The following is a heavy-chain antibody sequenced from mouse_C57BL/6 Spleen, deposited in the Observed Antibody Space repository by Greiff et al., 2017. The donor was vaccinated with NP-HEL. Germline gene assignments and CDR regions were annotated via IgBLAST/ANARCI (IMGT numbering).Heavy chain of an antibody. V-gene: IGHV1-22*01. CDR3: AREGTTVVASFDY. D-gene: IGHD1-1*01. CDR2: INPNNGGT. CDR1: GYTFTDYN. J-gene: IGHJ2*01. Sequence: VQLQQSGPELVKPGASVKMSCKASGYTFTDYNMHWVKQSHGKSLEWIGYINPNNGGTSYNQKFKGKATLTVNKSSSTAYMERRSLTSEDSAVYYCAREGTTVVASFDYWGQGTTLTVSS.